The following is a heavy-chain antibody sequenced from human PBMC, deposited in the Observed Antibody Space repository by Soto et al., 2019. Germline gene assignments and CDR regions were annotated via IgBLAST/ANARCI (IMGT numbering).Heavy chain of an antibody. CDR1: GFPFTRYS. CDR3: ARESEDLTSNFDY. CDR2: ISSTTNYI. V-gene: IGHV3-21*06. J-gene: IGHJ4*02. Sequence: FLRLSCAASGFPFTRYSMNWVRQAPGKGLEWVSSISSTTNYIYYGDSMKGRFTISRDNAKNSLYLEMNSLRAEDTAVYYCARESEDLTSNFDYWGQGTLVTVSS.